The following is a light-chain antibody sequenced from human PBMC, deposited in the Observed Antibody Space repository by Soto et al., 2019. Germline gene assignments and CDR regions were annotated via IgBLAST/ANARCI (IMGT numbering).Light chain of an antibody. V-gene: IGKV2-28*01. J-gene: IGKJ1*01. CDR2: LGS. CDR1: QSLLHSNGYNY. Sequence: DIVMTQSPLSLPVTPGEPASISCRSSQSLLHSNGYNYLHWYLQKPGQSPQLLIYLGSNRVSGVPDRFSGSGSGTDFTLKISRVEAEDVGVYYCMQALQTPSTFGQGTKVDIK. CDR3: MQALQTPST.